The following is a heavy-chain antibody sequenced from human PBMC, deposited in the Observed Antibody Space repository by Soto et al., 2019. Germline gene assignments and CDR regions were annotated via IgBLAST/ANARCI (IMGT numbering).Heavy chain of an antibody. Sequence: PSQTLSLTCAISGDSVSSNSAAWNWIRQSPSRGLEWLGRAYYRSKWYNDYAVPVKSRITINPDTTKNQISLRVNSVAPEDTAVYYCARESAGTYYFDYWGQGTMVTVSS. CDR3: ARESAGTYYFDY. CDR2: AYYRSKWYN. J-gene: IGHJ4*02. V-gene: IGHV6-1*01. CDR1: GDSVSSNSAA. D-gene: IGHD6-19*01.